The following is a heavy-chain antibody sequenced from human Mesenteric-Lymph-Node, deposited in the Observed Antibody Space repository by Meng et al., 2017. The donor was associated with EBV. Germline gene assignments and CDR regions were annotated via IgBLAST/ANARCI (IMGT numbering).Heavy chain of an antibody. CDR2: IFWDDDK. V-gene: IGHV2-5*02. CDR1: GFSLNTSGMA. D-gene: IGHD3-10*01. CDR3: THIWITLDH. J-gene: IGHJ4*02. Sequence: QITLKESGPTVVKSTQTPTVTCSVAGFSLNTSGMAVGWVRQPPGKAPEWLALIFWDDDKRYSPSLKSRLTISRDTSENQVVLTMTNMAPEDTATYYCTHIWITLDHWGQGALVTVSS.